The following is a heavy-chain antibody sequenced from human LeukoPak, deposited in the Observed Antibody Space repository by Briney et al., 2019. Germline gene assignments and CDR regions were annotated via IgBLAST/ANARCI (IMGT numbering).Heavy chain of an antibody. CDR3: ARQRFGELWLHAFDY. Sequence: SETLSLTCTVSGGSISSSSYYWGWIRQPPGKGLEWIGNIYYSGSTYYNPSLKSRVTKSVDTSKNQFSLKVSSVSAADTAVYYCARQRFGELWLHAFDYWGQGTLVTVAS. V-gene: IGHV4-39*01. D-gene: IGHD3-10*01. CDR2: IYYSGST. CDR1: GGSISSSSYY. J-gene: IGHJ4*02.